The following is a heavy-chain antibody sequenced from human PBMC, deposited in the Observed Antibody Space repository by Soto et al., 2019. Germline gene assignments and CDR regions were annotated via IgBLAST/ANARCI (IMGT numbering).Heavy chain of an antibody. V-gene: IGHV1-18*04. CDR3: ARDDCIHGVCHXGY. D-gene: IGHD2-8*01. Sequence: ASLKVCCNASGYSFISYGINWVRQAPGQGLEWMGLINDYNGYTKYAQKLQGRVNLTADTSTSKAYMELRSLRSDDTAVYFCARDDCIHGVCHXGYWVQGSMVTXS. J-gene: IGHJ4*02. CDR1: GYSFISYG. CDR2: INDYNGYT.